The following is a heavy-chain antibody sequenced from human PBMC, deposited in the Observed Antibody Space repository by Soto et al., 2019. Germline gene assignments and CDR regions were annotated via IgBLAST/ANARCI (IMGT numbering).Heavy chain of an antibody. CDR1: GFNFDNYG. D-gene: IGHD1-7*01. J-gene: IGHJ4*02. CDR3: AKDRVGGTFYTPLGF. Sequence: QVQLVESGGGVVQPGGSLRLSCQASGFNFDNYGMHWVRQAPGKGLEWVAVITYDGSFQYYADSVKGRFTISRDNSKNTRFLHLNTLKPEDTAVYHCAKDRVGGTFYTPLGFWGQGTLVTVSS. V-gene: IGHV3-30*18. CDR2: ITYDGSFQ.